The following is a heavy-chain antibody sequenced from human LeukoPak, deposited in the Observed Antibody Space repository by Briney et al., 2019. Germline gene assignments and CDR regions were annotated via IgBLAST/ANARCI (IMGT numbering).Heavy chain of an antibody. CDR2: IYCSGST. CDR3: ARGMVREYYFDY. V-gene: IGHV4-59*01. CDR1: GGSISSYY. Sequence: SETLSLTCTVSGGSISSYYWSWIRQPPGKGLEWIGYIYCSGSTNYNPSLKSRVTISVDTPKNQFSLKLSSVTAADTAVYYCARGMVREYYFDYWGQGTLVTVSS. J-gene: IGHJ4*02. D-gene: IGHD3-10*01.